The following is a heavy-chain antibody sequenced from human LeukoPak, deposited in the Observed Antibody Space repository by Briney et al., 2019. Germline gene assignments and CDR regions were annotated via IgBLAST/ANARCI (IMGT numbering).Heavy chain of an antibody. CDR1: GYTFTSYY. J-gene: IGHJ4*02. Sequence: ASVKVSCKASGYTFTSYYLHWVRQAPGQGLEWMGIINPRGGSTSYAQKFQGRVTMTRDTSTSTIYMGLSSLRSDDTATYFCARGADQEFDFWGQGTLVTVSS. V-gene: IGHV1-46*01. CDR2: INPRGGST. CDR3: ARGADQEFDF.